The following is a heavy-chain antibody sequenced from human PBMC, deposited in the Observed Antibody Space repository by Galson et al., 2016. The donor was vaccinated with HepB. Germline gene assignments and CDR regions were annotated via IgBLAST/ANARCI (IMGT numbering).Heavy chain of an antibody. CDR1: GFTFGDYA. V-gene: IGHV3-49*03. CDR3: TRVYYDFWSGYSRYMDV. D-gene: IGHD3-3*01. Sequence: SLRLSCATSGFTFGDYAMSWFRQAPGKGLEWVGFIRSKAYGGTTEYAASVKGRFTISRDDSKSIAYLQTNSLKTVDTAVYYCTRVYYDFWSGYSRYMDVWGKGTTVTVSS. J-gene: IGHJ6*03. CDR2: IRSKAYGGTT.